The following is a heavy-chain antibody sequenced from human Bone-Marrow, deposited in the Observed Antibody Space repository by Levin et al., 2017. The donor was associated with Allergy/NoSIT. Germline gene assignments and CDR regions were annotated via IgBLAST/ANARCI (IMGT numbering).Heavy chain of an antibody. J-gene: IGHJ4*02. CDR1: GGSFTSYY. CDR2: MHYSGST. Sequence: PSETLSLTCGVSGGSFTSYYWSWVRQAPGKGLEWIAYMHYSGSTYYNPSLKSRVTVSIDTSRNQFSLILRSLTAADTAVYFCARVDVAAAGLYEHWGPGTLVTVSP. CDR3: ARVDVAAAGLYEH. D-gene: IGHD6-13*01. V-gene: IGHV4-59*01.